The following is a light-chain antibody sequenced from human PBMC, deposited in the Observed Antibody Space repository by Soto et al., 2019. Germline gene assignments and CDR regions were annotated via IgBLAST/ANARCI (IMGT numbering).Light chain of an antibody. Sequence: QSAPTQPASVSGSPGQSITISCTGTSSDVGDYNYVSWYQQHPGKAPKLMIYEVSNRPSGVSNRFSGSKSGNTASLTISGLQAEDEADYYCSSYTSSSTLYVFGTGTKLTVL. J-gene: IGLJ1*01. CDR1: SSDVGDYNY. V-gene: IGLV2-14*01. CDR2: EVS. CDR3: SSYTSSSTLYV.